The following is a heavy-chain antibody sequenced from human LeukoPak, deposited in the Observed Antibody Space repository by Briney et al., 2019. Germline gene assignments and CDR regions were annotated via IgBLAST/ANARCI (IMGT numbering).Heavy chain of an antibody. V-gene: IGHV4-4*07. CDR2: IYTSGSA. CDR1: GGSISTDY. Sequence: SETLSLTCTVSGGSISTDYWTWIRQPAGKGLERIGLIYTSGSANYNPSLKSRVTISLDTSKNQFSLRLTSVTAADTAVYYCASDFGCWGQGTLVTVSS. D-gene: IGHD3-10*01. J-gene: IGHJ4*02. CDR3: ASDFGC.